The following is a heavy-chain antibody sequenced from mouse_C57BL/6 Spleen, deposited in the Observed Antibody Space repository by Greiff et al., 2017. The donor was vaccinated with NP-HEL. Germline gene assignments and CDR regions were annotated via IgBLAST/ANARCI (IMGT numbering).Heavy chain of an antibody. CDR3: ARSTMVTTRDYYAMDY. D-gene: IGHD2-2*01. CDR2: IYPSDSET. Sequence: QVQLQQPGAELVRPGSSVKLSCKASGYTFTSYWMDWVKQRPGQGLEWIGNIYPSDSETHYNQKFKDKATLTVDKSSSTAYMQLSSLTSEDSAVYYCARSTMVTTRDYYAMDYWGQGTSVTVSS. V-gene: IGHV1-61*01. CDR1: GYTFTSYW. J-gene: IGHJ4*01.